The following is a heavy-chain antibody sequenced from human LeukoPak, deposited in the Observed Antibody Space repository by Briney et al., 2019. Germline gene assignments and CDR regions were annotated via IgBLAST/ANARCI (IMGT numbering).Heavy chain of an antibody. Sequence: GGSLRLSCTASGFTFGDYAMTWVRQAPGKGLEWVGFIRSKAYGGTIEYAASVEGRVTISRDDSKSIAYLEMNSLKTEDTAVYYCTRRGGWYSDYWGQGTLVTVSS. J-gene: IGHJ4*02. D-gene: IGHD6-19*01. CDR3: TRRGGWYSDY. CDR2: IRSKAYGGTI. V-gene: IGHV3-49*04. CDR1: GFTFGDYA.